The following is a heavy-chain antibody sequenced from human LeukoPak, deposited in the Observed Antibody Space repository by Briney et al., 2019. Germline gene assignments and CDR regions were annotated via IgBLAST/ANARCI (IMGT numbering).Heavy chain of an antibody. CDR3: ARDHSSAVDY. V-gene: IGHV4-61*02. D-gene: IGHD3-22*01. CDR2: IYTSGST. Sequence: SQTLSLTCTVSGGSISSGSYYWSWIRQPAGKGLEWIGRIYTSGSTNYNPSLKSRVTISVDTSKNQFSLKLSSVTAADTAVYYCARDHSSAVDYWGQGTLVTVSS. CDR1: GGSISSGSYY. J-gene: IGHJ4*02.